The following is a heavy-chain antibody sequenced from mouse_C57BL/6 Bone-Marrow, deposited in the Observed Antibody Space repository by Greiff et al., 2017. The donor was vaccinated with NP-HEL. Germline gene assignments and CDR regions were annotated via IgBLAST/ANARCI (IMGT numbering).Heavy chain of an antibody. CDR2: IDPNSGGT. D-gene: IGHD1-1*01. Sequence: QVHVKQPGAELVKPGASVKLSCKASGYTFTSYWMHWVKQRPGRGLEWIGRIDPNSGGTKYNEKFKSKATLTVDKPSSTAYMQLSSLTSEDSAVYYCARGRTTTVVATDYFDYWGQGTTLTVSS. J-gene: IGHJ2*01. V-gene: IGHV1-72*01. CDR1: GYTFTSYW. CDR3: ARGRTTTVVATDYFDY.